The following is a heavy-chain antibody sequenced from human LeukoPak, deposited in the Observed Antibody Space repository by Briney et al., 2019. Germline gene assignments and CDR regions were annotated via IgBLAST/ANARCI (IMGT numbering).Heavy chain of an antibody. CDR3: AKLFIAWDIVVVPAAEPVFDY. J-gene: IGHJ4*02. Sequence: GGSLRLSCAASGFTFSSYAMSWVRQAPGKGLEWVSAISGSGGSTYYADSVKGRFTTSRDNSKNTLYLQMNGLRAEDTAVYYCAKLFIAWDIVVVPAAEPVFDYWGQGTLVTVSS. CDR2: ISGSGGST. V-gene: IGHV3-23*01. CDR1: GFTFSSYA. D-gene: IGHD2-2*01.